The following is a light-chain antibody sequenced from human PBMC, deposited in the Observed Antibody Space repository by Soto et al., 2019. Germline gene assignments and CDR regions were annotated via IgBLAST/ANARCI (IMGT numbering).Light chain of an antibody. CDR3: QQYHTSSIT. J-gene: IGKJ5*01. V-gene: IGKV1-5*01. CDR2: DAS. Sequence: DTQMTHSPSTLSASVGDRVTITCRASQTISSWLAWYQQKPGKAPNLLIYDASTLERGIPSRFSGTGSGTEFTLTIDRLQPDDFATYYFQQYHTSSITFGQGIRLEIK. CDR1: QTISSW.